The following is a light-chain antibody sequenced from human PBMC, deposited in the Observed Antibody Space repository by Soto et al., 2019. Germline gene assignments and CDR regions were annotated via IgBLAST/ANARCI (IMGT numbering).Light chain of an antibody. CDR3: QQSYSSPWT. Sequence: DIQMTQSPASLSAGVGDRGTITCLASQSISSYLNWYQQKPGKAPKLLIYAASSLQTGVPSRFSGSGSGTDFTLSISSLQPEDFATYYCQQSYSSPWTFGQGTKVDIK. V-gene: IGKV1-39*01. CDR2: AAS. J-gene: IGKJ1*01. CDR1: QSISSY.